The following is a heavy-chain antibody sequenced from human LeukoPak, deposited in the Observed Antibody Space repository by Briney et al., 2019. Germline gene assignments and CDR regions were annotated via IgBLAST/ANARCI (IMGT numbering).Heavy chain of an antibody. D-gene: IGHD5-12*01. V-gene: IGHV3-74*01. Sequence: PGGSLRLSCAASGFTFSDYYMSWIRQAPGEGLVWVSGISSDGSSTNYADSVKGRFTISRDNAKSTLYLQMDSLSAEDTAVYYCARDLAGSGYDGEFDNWGQGTLVTVSS. CDR2: ISSDGSST. CDR1: GFTFSDYY. CDR3: ARDLAGSGYDGEFDN. J-gene: IGHJ4*02.